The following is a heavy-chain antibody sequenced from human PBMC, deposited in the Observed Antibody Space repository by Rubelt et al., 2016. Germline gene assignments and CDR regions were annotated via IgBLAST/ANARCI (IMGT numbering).Heavy chain of an antibody. CDR3: ARGSYYFDY. D-gene: IGHD2-21*01. V-gene: IGHV3-74*03. J-gene: IGHJ4*02. Sequence: GGSLRLSCAASGFTFSYHWMHWVRQVPGKGLVWVSYITSDGSITAYADSVEGRFTISRDNAKNTLYLQMNSLRDEDTAVYYCARGSYYFDYWGQGTLVTVSS. CDR2: ITSDGSIT. CDR1: GFTFSYHW.